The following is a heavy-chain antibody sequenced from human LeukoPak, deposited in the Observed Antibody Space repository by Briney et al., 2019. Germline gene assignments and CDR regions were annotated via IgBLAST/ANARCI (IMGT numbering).Heavy chain of an antibody. J-gene: IGHJ5*02. CDR1: GGSISSSSYY. CDR2: IYYSGST. D-gene: IGHD2-2*01. CDR3: AGRRGSNTSFNWFDP. V-gene: IGHV4-39*01. Sequence: SETLSLTCTVSGGSISSSSYYWGWIRQPPGKGLEWIGSIYYSGSTYYNPSLKSRVTISVDTSKNQFSLKLSSVTATDTAVYYCAGRRGSNTSFNWFDPWGQGTLVTVSS.